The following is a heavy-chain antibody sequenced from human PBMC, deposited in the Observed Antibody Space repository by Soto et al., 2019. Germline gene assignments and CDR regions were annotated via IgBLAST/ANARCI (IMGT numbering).Heavy chain of an antibody. CDR2: TYYRSKWYN. CDR3: ARAILLVSAATRGIYYYYYYMDV. V-gene: IGHV6-1*01. J-gene: IGHJ6*03. D-gene: IGHD2-2*01. CDR1: GDSVSSNSAA. Sequence: SQTLSLTCAISGDSVSSNSAAWNWIRQSPSRGLEWLGRTYYRSKWYNDYAVSVKSRITINPDTSKNQLSLQLNSVTPDDTAVYYCARAILLVSAATRGIYYYYYYMDVWGKGTSVPVSS.